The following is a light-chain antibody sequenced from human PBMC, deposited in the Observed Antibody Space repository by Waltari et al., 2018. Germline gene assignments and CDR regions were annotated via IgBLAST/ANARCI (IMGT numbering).Light chain of an antibody. Sequence: QQSEEGARYVMKVKSDGSNNKGDEIPDRFSGSSSGAERYLTISSVQSEDEADDYCQTGGHGTWVFGGGTTLTVL. J-gene: IGLJ3*02. CDR3: QTGGHGTWV. CDR2: VKSDGSN. V-gene: IGLV4-69*01.